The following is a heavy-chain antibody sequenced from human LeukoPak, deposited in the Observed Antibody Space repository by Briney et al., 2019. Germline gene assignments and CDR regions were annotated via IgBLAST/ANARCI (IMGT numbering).Heavy chain of an antibody. CDR2: IYYSGST. CDR1: GGSISIYY. CDR3: ARGPPLYSSGWYAADAFDI. J-gene: IGHJ3*02. D-gene: IGHD6-19*01. Sequence: SETLSLTCTVSGGSISIYYWSWIRQPPGKGLEWIGYIYYSGSTNYNPSLKSRVTISVDTSKNQFSLKLSSVTAADTAVYYCARGPPLYSSGWYAADAFDIWGQGTMVTVSS. V-gene: IGHV4-59*01.